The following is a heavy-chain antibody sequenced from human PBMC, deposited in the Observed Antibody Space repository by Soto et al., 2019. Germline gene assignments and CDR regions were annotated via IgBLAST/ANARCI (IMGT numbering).Heavy chain of an antibody. J-gene: IGHJ4*02. V-gene: IGHV2-5*02. D-gene: IGHD1-26*01. Sequence: GPTLVNPTQTLTLTCTFSGFSLSTSGVGVGWIRQPPGKALEWLAIIYWDDDKRYRPSLKRRLTITKDTSKNQVVLTMTNMDPMDTAKYYCIHRRSGSYYNYWGQGTLVTVSS. CDR1: GFSLSTSGVG. CDR3: IHRRSGSYYNY. CDR2: IYWDDDK.